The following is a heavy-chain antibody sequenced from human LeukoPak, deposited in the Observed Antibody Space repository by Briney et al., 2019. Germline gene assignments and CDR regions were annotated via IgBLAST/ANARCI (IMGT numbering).Heavy chain of an antibody. CDR1: GGSISSYY. Sequence: PSETLSLTCTVSGGSISSYYWSWIRQPAGKGLEWIGRIYTSGSTNYNPSLKSRVTMSVGTSKNQFSLKLSSVTAADTAVYYCAREGYDTIFGGTDYYYYYGMDVWGQGTTVTVSS. CDR3: AREGYDTIFGGTDYYYYYGMDV. J-gene: IGHJ6*02. CDR2: IYTSGST. V-gene: IGHV4-4*07. D-gene: IGHD3-3*01.